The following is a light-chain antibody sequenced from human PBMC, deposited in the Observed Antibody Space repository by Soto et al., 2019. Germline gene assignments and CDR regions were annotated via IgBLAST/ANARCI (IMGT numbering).Light chain of an antibody. CDR2: DVS. Sequence: QSVLTQPRSVSGSPGQSVTISCTGTSSDVGTYDYVSWYQLHPGKAPKVVIYDVSQRPSGVPDRFSGSKSGNTAPLTISGLQGEDEADYYCCSYAGRSAYFVFGTGTKVTVL. V-gene: IGLV2-11*01. CDR1: SSDVGTYDY. J-gene: IGLJ1*01. CDR3: CSYAGRSAYFV.